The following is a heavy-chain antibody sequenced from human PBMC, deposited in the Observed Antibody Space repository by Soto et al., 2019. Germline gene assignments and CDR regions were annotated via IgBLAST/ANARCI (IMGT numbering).Heavy chain of an antibody. Sequence: SETLSLTCTVSGDSITSNSYFWAWIRQPPGKGLEWIGYIYYSGSTYYNPSLKSRVTISVDTSKNQFSLKLSSVTAADTAVYYCARDYYDSSGYSYFDYWGQGTLVTVSS. D-gene: IGHD3-22*01. CDR2: IYYSGST. V-gene: IGHV4-30-4*08. CDR1: GDSITSNSYF. J-gene: IGHJ4*02. CDR3: ARDYYDSSGYSYFDY.